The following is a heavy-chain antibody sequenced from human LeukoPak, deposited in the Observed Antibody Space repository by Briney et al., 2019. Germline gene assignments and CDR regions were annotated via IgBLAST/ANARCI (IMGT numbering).Heavy chain of an antibody. CDR1: AGSIRSYY. V-gene: IGHV4-59*12. Sequence: KPSETLSLTCTVSAGSIRSYYWSWIRQPPGKGLEWIGYIYYSGSTNYNPSLKSRVTISVDTSKNQFSLKLNSVTAADTAVYYCARLGAVKFDPWGQGTLITVSS. J-gene: IGHJ5*02. CDR3: ARLGAVKFDP. D-gene: IGHD6-13*01. CDR2: IYYSGST.